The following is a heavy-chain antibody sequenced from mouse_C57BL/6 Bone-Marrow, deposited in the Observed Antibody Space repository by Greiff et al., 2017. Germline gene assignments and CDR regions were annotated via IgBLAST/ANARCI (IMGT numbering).Heavy chain of an antibody. J-gene: IGHJ2*01. CDR1: GYSFTGYY. D-gene: IGHD4-1*01. V-gene: IGHV1-42*01. CDR2: INPRTGGT. Sequence: VQLQQSGPELVKPGASVKISCKASGYSFTGYYMNWVKQSPEKSLEWIGEINPRTGGTTYNQKFKAKATVTVDKSSSTAYMQLKSLTSEDSAVYYCARRTGNFDYWCQGTTLTLSS. CDR3: ARRTGNFDY.